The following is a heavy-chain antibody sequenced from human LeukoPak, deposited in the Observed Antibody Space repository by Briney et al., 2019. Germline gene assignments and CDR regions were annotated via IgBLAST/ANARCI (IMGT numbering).Heavy chain of an antibody. CDR1: GYTFTGYY. D-gene: IGHD2-2*01. J-gene: IGHJ4*02. Sequence: ASVKVSCKASGYTFTGYYMHWVRQAPGQGLEWMGWINPNSGGTNYAQRLQGRVTMTTDTSTSTDYMELRSLRSDDTAVYYCARVMAYCTRTSCHDYWGQGTLVTVSS. CDR3: ARVMAYCTRTSCHDY. CDR2: INPNSGGT. V-gene: IGHV1-2*02.